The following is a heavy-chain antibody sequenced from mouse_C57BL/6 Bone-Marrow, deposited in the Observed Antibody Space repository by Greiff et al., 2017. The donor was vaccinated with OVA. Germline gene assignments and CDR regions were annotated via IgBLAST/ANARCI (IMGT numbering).Heavy chain of an antibody. CDR3: TPPWFAY. CDR1: GFNIKDDY. J-gene: IGHJ3*01. CDR2: IDPENGDT. V-gene: IGHV14-4*01. Sequence: EVQLQESGAELVRPGASVKLSCTASGFNIKDDYMHWVKQRPEQGLEWIGWIDPENGDTESASKFQGKATITADTSSNTAYLQLSSLTSEDTAVYYCTPPWFAYWGQGTLVTVSA.